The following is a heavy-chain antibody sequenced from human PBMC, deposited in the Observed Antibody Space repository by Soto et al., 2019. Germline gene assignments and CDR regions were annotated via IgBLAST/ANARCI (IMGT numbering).Heavy chain of an antibody. V-gene: IGHV3-43*01. D-gene: IGHD3-16*01. CDR1: GFTFEDYT. J-gene: IGHJ5*01. Sequence: EVQLVESGGDVVQPGGSLRLSCAASGFTFEDYTIHWVRQAPGKALEWVSHISWDGGTTYYTHSVKGRFTISRDNSKNSLYLQMNSLRPEDTALYYCAKDGSQKDDDGNWLGSWGQGTLVTVSS. CDR2: ISWDGGTT. CDR3: AKDGSQKDDDGNWLGS.